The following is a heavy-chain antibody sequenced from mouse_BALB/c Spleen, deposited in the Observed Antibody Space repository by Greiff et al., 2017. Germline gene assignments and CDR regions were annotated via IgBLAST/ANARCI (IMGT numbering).Heavy chain of an antibody. CDR3: AKGYYYGSSPYWYFDV. V-gene: IGHV5-17*02. CDR2: ISSGSSTI. D-gene: IGHD1-1*01. J-gene: IGHJ1*01. Sequence: VQLKESGGGLVQPGGSRKLSCAASGFTFSSFGMHWVRQAPEKGLEWVAYISSGSSTIYYADTVKGRFTISRDNPKNTLFLQMTSLRSEDTAMYYCAKGYYYGSSPYWYFDVWGAGTTVTVSS. CDR1: GFTFSSFG.